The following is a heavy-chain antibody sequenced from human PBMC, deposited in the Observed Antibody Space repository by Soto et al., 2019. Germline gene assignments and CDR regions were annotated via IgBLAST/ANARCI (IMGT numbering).Heavy chain of an antibody. CDR1: RYSFRSYW. CDR2: IKQDGSEK. CDR3: ARVSAVAGINYYYYMDV. D-gene: IGHD6-19*01. V-gene: IGHV3-7*01. J-gene: IGHJ6*03. Sequence: GSSLSLSCAAHRYSFRSYWITWLRQAPGKGLEWVANIKQDGSEKYYVDSVKGRFTISRDNAKNSLYLQMNSLRAEDTAVYYCARVSAVAGINYYYYMDVWGKGT.